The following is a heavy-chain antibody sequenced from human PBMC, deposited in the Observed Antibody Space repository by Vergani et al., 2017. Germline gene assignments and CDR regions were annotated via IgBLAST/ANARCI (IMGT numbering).Heavy chain of an antibody. CDR3: ARVRGGGFGELFRYGMDV. CDR1: GGTFSSYA. CDR2: IIPIFGTA. D-gene: IGHD3-10*01. J-gene: IGHJ6*02. V-gene: IGHV1-69*06. Sequence: QVQLVQSGAEVKKPGSSVKVSCKASGGTFSSYAISWVRQAPGQGLEWMGGIIPIFGTANYAQKFQGRVTITADKSTSTAYMELSSLRSEDTAWYYCARVRGGGFGELFRYGMDVWGQGTTVTVSS.